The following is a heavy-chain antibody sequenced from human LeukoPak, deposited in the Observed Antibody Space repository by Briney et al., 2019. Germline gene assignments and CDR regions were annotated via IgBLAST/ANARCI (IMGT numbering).Heavy chain of an antibody. J-gene: IGHJ4*02. V-gene: IGHV3-7*04. CDR3: ARYYGSGKYDS. Sequence: PGGSLRLSCAASDFTFSNYWMTWVRQAPGKGLEWVANIKQDESEKYYVDSVKGRFTISRDNAKNSLYLQMSSLRAEDTAVYYCARYYGSGKYDSWGQGTLVTVSS. CDR2: IKQDESEK. CDR1: DFTFSNYW. D-gene: IGHD3-10*01.